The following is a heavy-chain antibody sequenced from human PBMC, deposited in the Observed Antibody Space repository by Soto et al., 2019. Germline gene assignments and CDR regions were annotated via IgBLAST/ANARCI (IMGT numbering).Heavy chain of an antibody. V-gene: IGHV1-18*01. J-gene: IGHJ5*02. CDR1: GYTFTSYG. CDR3: ARDPSGYSSSWYEYWFDP. CDR2: ISAYNGNT. D-gene: IGHD6-13*01. Sequence: GASVKVSCKASGYTFTSYGISWVRQAPGQGLEWMGWISAYNGNTNYAQKLQGRVTMTTDTSTSTAYMELRSLRSDDTAVYYCARDPSGYSSSWYEYWFDPWGQGTLVTVSS.